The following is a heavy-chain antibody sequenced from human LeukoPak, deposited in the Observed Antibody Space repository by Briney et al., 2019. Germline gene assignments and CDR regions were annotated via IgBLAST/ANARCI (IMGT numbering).Heavy chain of an antibody. Sequence: GESLKISCKGSGYNFANYWIGWVRQMPGKGLEWMGIIYPGDSDTRYSPSFQGQVTISADKSISTAYLQWSSLEASDTAMYYCASLRSYSDAFDIWGQGTMVTVSS. CDR2: IYPGDSDT. J-gene: IGHJ3*02. CDR1: GYNFANYW. CDR3: ASLRSYSDAFDI. V-gene: IGHV5-51*01. D-gene: IGHD2-21*01.